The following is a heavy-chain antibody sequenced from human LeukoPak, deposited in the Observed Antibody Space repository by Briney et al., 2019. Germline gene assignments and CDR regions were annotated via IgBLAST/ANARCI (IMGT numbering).Heavy chain of an antibody. CDR1: GFTVSSNY. V-gene: IGHV3-66*01. Sequence: PGGSLRLSCAASGFTVSSNYMSWVRQAPGKGLEWVSVIYSGGSTYYADSVKGRFTISRDNSKNTLYLQMNSLRAEDTAVYYCARGDSGWSADFDYWGQGTLVTVSS. CDR2: IYSGGST. J-gene: IGHJ4*02. D-gene: IGHD6-19*01. CDR3: ARGDSGWSADFDY.